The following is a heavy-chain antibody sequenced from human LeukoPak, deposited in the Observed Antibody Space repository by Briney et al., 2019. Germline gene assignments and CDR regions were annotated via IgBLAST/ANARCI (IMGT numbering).Heavy chain of an antibody. D-gene: IGHD6-13*01. J-gene: IGHJ4*02. CDR3: ARAHGGHGSSSWYFDY. Sequence: PSETLSLTCTVSGGSISSGGYYWSWIRQHPGKGLEWIGYIYYSGSTYYNPSLKSRVTISVDTSKNQFSLKLSSVTAADTAVYYCARAHGGHGSSSWYFDYWGQGTLVTVSS. CDR1: GGSISSGGYY. V-gene: IGHV4-31*03. CDR2: IYYSGST.